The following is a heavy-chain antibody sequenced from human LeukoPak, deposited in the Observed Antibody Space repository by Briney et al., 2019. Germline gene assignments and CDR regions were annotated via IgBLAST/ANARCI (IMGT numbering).Heavy chain of an antibody. J-gene: IGHJ4*02. CDR3: ARDGRPGIDY. D-gene: IGHD1-26*01. CDR2: ISSSSSTI. CDR1: GFTFSNYW. V-gene: IGHV3-48*04. Sequence: GGSLRLSCAASGFTFSNYWMSWVRQAPGKGLEWVSYISSSSSTIYYADSVKGRFTISRDNAKNSLYLQVNSLRAEDTAVYYCARDGRPGIDYWGQGTLVTVSS.